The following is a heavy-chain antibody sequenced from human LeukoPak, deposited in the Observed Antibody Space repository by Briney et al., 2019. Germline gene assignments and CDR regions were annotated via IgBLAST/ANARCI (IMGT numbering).Heavy chain of an antibody. J-gene: IGHJ4*02. Sequence: ASVTVSCPASGYTFTSYYMHWVRPAPGQGLEWMGIINPSGGSTSYAQKFQGRVTMTRDTSTSTVYMELSSLRSEDTAVYYCARDKGGDYGGNPHFDYWGQGTLVTVSS. CDR1: GYTFTSYY. CDR3: ARDKGGDYGGNPHFDY. CDR2: INPSGGST. D-gene: IGHD4-23*01. V-gene: IGHV1-46*01.